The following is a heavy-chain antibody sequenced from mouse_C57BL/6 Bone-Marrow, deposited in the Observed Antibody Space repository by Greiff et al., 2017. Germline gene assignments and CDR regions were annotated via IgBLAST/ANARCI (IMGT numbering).Heavy chain of an antibody. J-gene: IGHJ2*01. D-gene: IGHD1-1*01. V-gene: IGHV14-3*01. CDR2: IDPANGNT. Sequence: EVKLVESVAELVRPGASVKLSCTASGFNIKNTYMHWVKQRPEQGLEWIGRIDPANGNTKYAPKFQGKATITADTSSNTAYLQLISLTSEDTAIYYCSRRRNYGSNFDYWGQGTTLTVSS. CDR3: SRRRNYGSNFDY. CDR1: GFNIKNTY.